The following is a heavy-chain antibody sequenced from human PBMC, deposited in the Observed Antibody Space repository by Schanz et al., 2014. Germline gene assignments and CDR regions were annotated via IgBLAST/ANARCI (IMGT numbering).Heavy chain of an antibody. Sequence: QVQLVQSGSELKKPGASVKVSCKASGYTFTNYAINWVRQAPGQGLEWMGWINTNTGNPTYAQAFTGRFLFSLDTSVNTAYLQICSLEADDTAVYYCARRGIRGVFSSFDYWGLGTLVTVSS. CDR1: GYTFTNYA. CDR3: ARRGIRGVFSSFDY. J-gene: IGHJ4*02. CDR2: INTNTGNP. V-gene: IGHV7-4-1*01. D-gene: IGHD3-10*01.